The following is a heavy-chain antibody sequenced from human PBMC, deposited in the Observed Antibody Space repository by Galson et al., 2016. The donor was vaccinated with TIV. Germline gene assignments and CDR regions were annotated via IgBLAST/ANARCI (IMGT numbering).Heavy chain of an antibody. D-gene: IGHD3-9*01. V-gene: IGHV1-69*02. Sequence: SVKVSCKASGGTLSRFTVSWVRQAPGQGLEWMGRIIPLLGIGNHAQKFQNRVAITADRSTGTAYLELSSLKPGDTAVYYCARADSVDISSTEYWGQGTLVTISS. CDR1: GGTLSRFT. J-gene: IGHJ4*02. CDR3: ARADSVDISSTEY. CDR2: IIPLLGIG.